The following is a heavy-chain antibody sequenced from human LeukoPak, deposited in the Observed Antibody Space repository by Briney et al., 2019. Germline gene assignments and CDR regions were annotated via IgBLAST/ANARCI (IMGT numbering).Heavy chain of an antibody. D-gene: IGHD3-10*01. CDR1: GGPMSDSY. CDR2: IHAIGST. J-gene: IGHJ4*02. Sequence: SETLSLTCTVSGGPMSDSYWYWIRHSAATGMEWIGRIHAIGSTNYNPSLKSRVTISLDTSKNQFSLELKSVTSADTAVYCCARYPAGSGKSDYWGQGTLVTVSS. V-gene: IGHV4-59*10. CDR3: ARYPAGSGKSDY.